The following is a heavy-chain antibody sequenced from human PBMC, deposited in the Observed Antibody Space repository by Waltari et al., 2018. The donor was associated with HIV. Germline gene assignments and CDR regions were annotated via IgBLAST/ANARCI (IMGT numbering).Heavy chain of an antibody. Sequence: VQLVESGGTSVQTGGSLRLSCVVSEFTVGQTYWTWVRPAPGKGLEWVSTIDSDGKVFYADPVRGRFTLSRDNSKNMLSLQMNSLRVDDSAKYYCARLATHFYDGFGGGFEAYGMDVWGQGTTVIVSS. CDR3: ARLATHFYDGFGGGFEAYGMDV. J-gene: IGHJ6*02. V-gene: IGHV3-53*01. CDR1: EFTVGQTY. D-gene: IGHD3-22*01. CDR2: IDSDGKV.